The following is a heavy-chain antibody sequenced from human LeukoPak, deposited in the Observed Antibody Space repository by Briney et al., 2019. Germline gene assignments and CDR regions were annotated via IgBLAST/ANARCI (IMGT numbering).Heavy chain of an antibody. CDR3: ARPYYDYVWGSYEDY. D-gene: IGHD3-16*01. J-gene: IGHJ4*02. V-gene: IGHV3-23*01. CDR1: GFTFSSYA. Sequence: GGSLRLSCAASGFTFSSYAMSWVRQAPGKGLEWVSAISGSGGSTYYADSVKGRFTISRDNSKNTLYLQMNSLRAEDTAVYYCARPYYDYVWGSYEDYWGQGTLVTVSS. CDR2: ISGSGGST.